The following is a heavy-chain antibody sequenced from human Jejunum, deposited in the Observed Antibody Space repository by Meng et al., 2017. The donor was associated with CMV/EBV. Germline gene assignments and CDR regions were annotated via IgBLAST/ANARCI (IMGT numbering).Heavy chain of an antibody. Sequence: VQLVESGGGLVKPGGPLRLSCAASGFTFSSYTMNWVRQAPGKGLEWVSSISPGSNYVYYTDSVRGRFTISRDNAKNSLFLQINSLRPEDTAVYYCARDRPLGGWGDFDQWGQGTLVTVSS. V-gene: IGHV3-21*01. CDR3: ARDRPLGGWGDFDQ. J-gene: IGHJ4*02. CDR2: ISPGSNYV. CDR1: GFTFSSYT. D-gene: IGHD3-10*01.